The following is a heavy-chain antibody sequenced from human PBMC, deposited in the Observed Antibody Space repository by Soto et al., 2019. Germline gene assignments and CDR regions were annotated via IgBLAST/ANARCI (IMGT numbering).Heavy chain of an antibody. D-gene: IGHD3-22*01. V-gene: IGHV1-18*01. Sequence: QVQLVQSGAEVKKPGASVKVSCKASGYTFASYGITWVRQAPGQGLEWMGWISTYNGNTNYARKLQGRATMTTYTSTSTAYMELRSLRSDDTAVYYCARTDSRPQDFDYWGQGTLVTVSS. CDR3: ARTDSRPQDFDY. CDR2: ISTYNGNT. CDR1: GYTFASYG. J-gene: IGHJ4*02.